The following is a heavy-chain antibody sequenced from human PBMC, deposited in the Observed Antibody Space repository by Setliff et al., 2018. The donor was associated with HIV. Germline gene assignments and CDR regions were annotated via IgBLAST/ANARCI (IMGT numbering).Heavy chain of an antibody. CDR2: ISSTGTT. J-gene: IGHJ4*02. D-gene: IGHD2-15*01. V-gene: IGHV4-4*08. CDR3: ARLGRAIDDGGSSVRLDF. CDR1: DVSFTNYD. Sequence: PSETLSLTCVVSDVSFTNYDWTWIRQSPGKALQWIGSISSTGTTNYSPSLRSRVTISIETSNTRFSLWLRSVTASDTATYYCARLGRAIDDGGSSVRLDFWGQGVLVTVSS.